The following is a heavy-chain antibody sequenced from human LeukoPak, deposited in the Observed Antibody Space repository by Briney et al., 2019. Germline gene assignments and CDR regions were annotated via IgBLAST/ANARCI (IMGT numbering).Heavy chain of an antibody. CDR2: IYSGGST. CDR1: GFTVSSNY. J-gene: IGHJ2*01. CDR3: ARSGSYSYWYFDL. D-gene: IGHD1-26*01. Sequence: PGGSLSLSCAASGFTVSSNYMSWVRQAPGKGLEWVSVIYSGGSTYYADSVKGRFTISRDNSKNTLYLQMNSLRAEDTAVYYCARSGSYSYWYFDLWGRGTLVTVSS. V-gene: IGHV3-53*01.